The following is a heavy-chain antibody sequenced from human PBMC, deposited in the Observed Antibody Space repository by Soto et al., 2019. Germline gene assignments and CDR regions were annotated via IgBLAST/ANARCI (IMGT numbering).Heavy chain of an antibody. J-gene: IGHJ3*02. CDR2: IYHSGST. D-gene: IGHD4-17*01. V-gene: IGHV4-4*02. Sequence: QVQLQESGPGLVKPSGTLSLTCAVSGGSISSSNWWSWVRQPPGKGLEWIGEIYHSGSTNYNPSLKRRVTISVDKSKNQFSLKLSSVTAADTAVYYCARKGHDYGFQNAFDIWGQGTMVTVSS. CDR3: ARKGHDYGFQNAFDI. CDR1: GGSISSSNW.